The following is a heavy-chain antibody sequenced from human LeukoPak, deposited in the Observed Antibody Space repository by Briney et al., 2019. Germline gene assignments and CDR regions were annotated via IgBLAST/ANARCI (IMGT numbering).Heavy chain of an antibody. D-gene: IGHD3-10*01. CDR3: ARVRWPTTGDKEVRGVITGGFYMDV. CDR1: GASISSYY. Sequence: SATLALSWAAAGASISSYYWRWSRPPAGEGQEWSGNSYYSGSTNYNPSLKRRVTISVDTSKNKFPLKVSSATAADTAVYYCARVRWPTTGDKEVRGVITGGFYMDVWGKGTTVTISS. J-gene: IGHJ6*03. CDR2: SYYSGST. V-gene: IGHV4-59*01.